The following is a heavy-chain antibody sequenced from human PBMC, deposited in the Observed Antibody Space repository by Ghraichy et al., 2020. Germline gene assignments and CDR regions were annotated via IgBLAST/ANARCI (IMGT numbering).Heavy chain of an antibody. CDR1: GFTFSTYA. V-gene: IGHV3-23*01. D-gene: IGHD3-16*01. CDR2: ISDTTTTT. CDR3: AKEGRDIYTPLNY. J-gene: IGHJ4*02. Sequence: GGSLRLSCAASGFTFSTYAMSWVRQAPGKGLDWVSTISDTTTTTFYADSVKGRFTISRDNSKNTLYLQMNTLRAEDTAVYYCAKEGRDIYTPLNYWGQGTLVTVSS.